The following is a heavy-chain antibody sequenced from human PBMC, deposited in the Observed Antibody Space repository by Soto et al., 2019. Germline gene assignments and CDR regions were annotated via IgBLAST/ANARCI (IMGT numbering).Heavy chain of an antibody. J-gene: IGHJ4*02. Sequence: SETLSLTCAVYGGSFGGYYWSWIRQPPGKGLEWIGEINHSGSTNYNPSLKSRVIISVDTSKNQFSLKLSSVTAADTAVYYCARVKWLRSPFDYWGQGTLVSVSS. CDR3: ARVKWLRSPFDY. CDR1: GGSFGGYY. V-gene: IGHV4-34*01. D-gene: IGHD5-18*01. CDR2: INHSGST.